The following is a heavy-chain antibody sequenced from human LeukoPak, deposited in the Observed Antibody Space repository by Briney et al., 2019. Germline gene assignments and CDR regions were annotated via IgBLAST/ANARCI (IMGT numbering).Heavy chain of an antibody. D-gene: IGHD7-27*01. CDR1: GGSISSHY. J-gene: IGHJ3*02. CDR2: IFYTGST. V-gene: IGHV4-59*11. CDR3: ARVNWGGFDI. Sequence: SETLSLTCFVSGGSISSHYWAWIRQPPGKGLECIGDIFYTGSTTYSPSLKSRATISIETSKNQISLKLRSVTAADTAVYFCARVNWGGFDIWGQGTLATVSS.